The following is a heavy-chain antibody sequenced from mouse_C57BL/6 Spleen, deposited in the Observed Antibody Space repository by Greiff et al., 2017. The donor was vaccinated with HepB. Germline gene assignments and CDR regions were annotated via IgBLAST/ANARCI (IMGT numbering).Heavy chain of an antibody. CDR2: FYPGSGSI. V-gene: IGHV1-62-2*01. CDR3: ASHEADYYGSSPHAMDY. Sequence: VQLQQSGAELVKPGASVKLSCKASGYTFTEYTIHWVKQRSGQGLEWIGWFYPGSGSIKYNEKFKDKATLTADKSSSTVYMELSRLTSEDSAVYFCASHEADYYGSSPHAMDYWGQGTSVTVSS. J-gene: IGHJ4*01. D-gene: IGHD1-1*01. CDR1: GYTFTEYT.